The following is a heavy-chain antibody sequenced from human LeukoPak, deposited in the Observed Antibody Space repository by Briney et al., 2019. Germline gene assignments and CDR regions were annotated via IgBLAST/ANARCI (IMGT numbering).Heavy chain of an antibody. Sequence: GRSLRLSCAASEFTFGSYGMHWVRQAPGKGLEWVAVISYDGSNKYYGDSVKGRFTISRDNSKSTLYLQMSSLRHEDTAVYYCARDYGSLAFHHWGQGTLVTVSS. D-gene: IGHD1-26*01. CDR2: ISYDGSNK. J-gene: IGHJ1*01. CDR1: EFTFGSYG. CDR3: ARDYGSLAFHH. V-gene: IGHV3-30*03.